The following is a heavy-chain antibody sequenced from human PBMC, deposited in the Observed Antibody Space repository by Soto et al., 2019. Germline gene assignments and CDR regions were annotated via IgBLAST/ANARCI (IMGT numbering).Heavy chain of an antibody. V-gene: IGHV5-10-1*01. CDR1: GYSFTSYW. CDR2: IDPSDSYT. CDR3: ARGGVVVVAAGVWFDH. J-gene: IGHJ5*02. Sequence: GESLKISCKGSGYSFTSYWISWVRQMPGKGLEWMGRIDPSDSYTNYSPSFQGHVTISADKSISTAYLQWSSLKASDTAMYYCARGGVVVVAAGVWFDHWGQGTLVTVSS. D-gene: IGHD2-15*01.